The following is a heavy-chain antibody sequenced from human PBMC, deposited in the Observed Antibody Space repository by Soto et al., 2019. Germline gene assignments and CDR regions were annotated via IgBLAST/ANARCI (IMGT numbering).Heavy chain of an antibody. J-gene: IGHJ3*01. D-gene: IGHD6-6*01. CDR2: ISYDGSNK. V-gene: IGHV3-30-3*01. CDR1: GFTFSVYN. CDR3: ARDTDFAYSSSTDAFDV. Sequence: QVQLVESGGGVVQPGRSLRLSCAASGFTFSVYNMHWVRQAPGKGLEWVAMISYDGSNKNYPDSIKGRFTISRDNSKNTLYLQVNSLRTEDTAIYYCARDTDFAYSSSTDAFDVWGQGTLVTVSS.